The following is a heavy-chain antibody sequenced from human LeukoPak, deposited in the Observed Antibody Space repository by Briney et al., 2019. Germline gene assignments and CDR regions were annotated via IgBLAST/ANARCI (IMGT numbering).Heavy chain of an antibody. J-gene: IGHJ4*02. V-gene: IGHV3-23*01. CDR2: ISGSGGST. Sequence: PGGSLRLTCAASGFTFSSYAMSWVRQAPGKGLEWVSAISGSGGSTYYADSVKGRFTISRDNSKNTLYLQMNSLRAEDTAVYYCAKDPKKFAEIRSGYSNFDYWGQGTLVTVSS. CDR1: GFTFSSYA. CDR3: AKDPKKFAEIRSGYSNFDY. D-gene: IGHD3-3*01.